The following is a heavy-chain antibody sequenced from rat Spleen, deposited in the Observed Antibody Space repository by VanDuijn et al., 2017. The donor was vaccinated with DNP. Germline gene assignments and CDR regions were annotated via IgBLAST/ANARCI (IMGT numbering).Heavy chain of an antibody. Sequence: EVKLVESGGGLVQPGRSLKLSCAASGFDFIDYWMGWVRQAPGKGLEWIGEINKDSSTINCIPSLKDKITISRDNGQNILYLQLSKVGSYETAIYYGAKGPNYGGWNDYFDYWGQGVMVTVSS. D-gene: IGHD1-11*01. V-gene: IGHV4-2*01. CDR1: GFDFIDYW. CDR3: AKGPNYGGWNDYFDY. J-gene: IGHJ2*01. CDR2: INKDSSTI.